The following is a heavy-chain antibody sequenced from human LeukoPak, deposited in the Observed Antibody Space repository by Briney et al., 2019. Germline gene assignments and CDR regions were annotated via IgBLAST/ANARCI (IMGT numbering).Heavy chain of an antibody. CDR2: FDPVDGET. V-gene: IGHV1-24*01. D-gene: IGHD1-26*01. J-gene: IGHJ6*02. Sequence: ASVKVSCKVSGYTLTELSMHWVRQAPGKGLEWMGGFDPVDGETIYAQKFQGRVTMTEDTSTDTAYMELSSLRSEDTAVYYCASPRNGGRNYGMDVWGQGTTVTVSS. CDR1: GYTLTELS. CDR3: ASPRNGGRNYGMDV.